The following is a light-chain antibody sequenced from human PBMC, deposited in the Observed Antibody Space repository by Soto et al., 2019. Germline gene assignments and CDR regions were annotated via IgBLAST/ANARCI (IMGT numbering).Light chain of an antibody. CDR3: QQYGSSPET. CDR1: QSVSSSY. CDR2: DAS. V-gene: IGKV3-20*01. Sequence: EIVLTQSPGTLSLSPGERATLSCRASQSVSSSYLAWYQQKPGQAPRLLSYDASSRATGIPDRFSGSGSGTDFTLTISRLEPEDFAVYYCQQYGSSPETFGQGTKVEIK. J-gene: IGKJ1*01.